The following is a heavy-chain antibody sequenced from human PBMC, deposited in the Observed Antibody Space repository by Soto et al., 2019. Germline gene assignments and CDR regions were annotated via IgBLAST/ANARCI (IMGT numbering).Heavy chain of an antibody. V-gene: IGHV3-23*01. D-gene: IGHD3-3*01. J-gene: IGHJ3*02. CDR1: GFTFSSYA. CDR2: ISGSGGST. Sequence: GGSLRLSCAASGFTFSSYAMSWVRQAPGKGLEWVSAISGSGGSTYYADSVKGRFTISRDNSKNTPYLQMNSLRAEDTAVYYCAKPRIFGVVKSAFDIWGQGTMVTVSS. CDR3: AKPRIFGVVKSAFDI.